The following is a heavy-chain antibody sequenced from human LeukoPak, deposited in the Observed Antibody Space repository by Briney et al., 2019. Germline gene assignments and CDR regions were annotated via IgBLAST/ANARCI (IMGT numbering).Heavy chain of an antibody. CDR2: VDHTGSS. Sequence: PSETLSLTCAVYGGSLSGYYWSWIRQPPGRGLEWIGEVDHTGSSTYNPSPTSRVTISRDTSKHQFSLQLTSVTAADTAVYFCARSGTDFFYWGQGTPVTVSS. J-gene: IGHJ4*02. CDR3: ARSGTDFFY. V-gene: IGHV4-34*01. CDR1: GGSLSGYY. D-gene: IGHD2-21*02.